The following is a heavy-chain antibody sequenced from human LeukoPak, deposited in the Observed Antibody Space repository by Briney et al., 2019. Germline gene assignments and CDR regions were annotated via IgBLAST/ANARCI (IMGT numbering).Heavy chain of an antibody. CDR1: GFTVSSNY. CDR2: IYSGGST. J-gene: IGHJ1*01. CDR3: ARGIPAAMLHFQH. V-gene: IGHV3-66*01. D-gene: IGHD2-2*01. Sequence: PGGSLRLSCAASGFTVSSNYMSWVCQAPGKGLEWVSVIYSGGSTYYADSVKGRFTISRDNSKNTLYLQMNSLRAEDTAVYYCARGIPAAMLHFQHWGQGTLVTVSS.